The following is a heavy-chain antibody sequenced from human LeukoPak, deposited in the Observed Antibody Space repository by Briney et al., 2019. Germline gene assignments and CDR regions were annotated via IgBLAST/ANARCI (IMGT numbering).Heavy chain of an antibody. V-gene: IGHV3-33*01. J-gene: IGHJ4*02. CDR3: ARDGWPAFDY. CDR2: IWYDGSNK. CDR1: GFTFSTYD. D-gene: IGHD2-15*01. Sequence: GGPLRLSCAASGFTFSTYDMHGVRQAPGKGLEWVAVIWYDGSNKYYADSVKGRFTISRDNSKNTLYLQKNSLRAEDTAVYYCARDGWPAFDYWGQGSLVTVSS.